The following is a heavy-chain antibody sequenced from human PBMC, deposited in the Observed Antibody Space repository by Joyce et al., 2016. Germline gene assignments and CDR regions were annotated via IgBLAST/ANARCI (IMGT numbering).Heavy chain of an antibody. V-gene: IGHV4-59*01. CDR1: GDSLRSYF. Sequence: QVQLQEAGPGLVKPSETLSLTCSVSGDSLRSYFWSWIRQSPGKGLEWMACIYYSGRITYSPSLKNRLTIEVDTSKNQFSLKLTSVTAADTAIYYCARDLGGVVSGLVPGGWFDPWGQGILVTVSS. CDR3: ARDLGGVVSGLVPGGWFDP. J-gene: IGHJ5*02. CDR2: IYYSGRI. D-gene: IGHD3/OR15-3a*01.